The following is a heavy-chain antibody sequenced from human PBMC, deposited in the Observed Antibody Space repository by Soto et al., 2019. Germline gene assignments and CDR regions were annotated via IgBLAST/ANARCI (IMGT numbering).Heavy chain of an antibody. CDR3: ARDLWGYCGTDCYPLDV. CDR2: MYKTGST. V-gene: IGHV4-59*01. J-gene: IGHJ6*02. CDR1: GCSISSSY. D-gene: IGHD2-21*02. Sequence: PSETLSLTCTVSGCSISSSYWSWIRQPPGKGLEWIGYMYKTGSTVYNPSLKSRVTISVDTSKNQFYLKVNSVTAADTAVYYCARDLWGYCGTDCYPLDVWGQGTTVTVS.